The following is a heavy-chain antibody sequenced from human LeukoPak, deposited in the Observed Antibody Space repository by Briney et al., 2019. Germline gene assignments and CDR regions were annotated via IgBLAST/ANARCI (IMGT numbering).Heavy chain of an antibody. V-gene: IGHV3-23*01. Sequence: PGGSLRLSCAASGFTFSSYAMSWVRQAPGKGLEWVSGVSGSGGVTYHADSVKGRFTISRDNSKNTLHLQMNSLRAEDTAVYYCATFLAIVTARDSLYFQHWGQGTLVTVSS. D-gene: IGHD3-3*02. CDR3: ATFLAIVTARDSLYFQH. J-gene: IGHJ1*01. CDR1: GFTFSSYA. CDR2: VSGSGGVT.